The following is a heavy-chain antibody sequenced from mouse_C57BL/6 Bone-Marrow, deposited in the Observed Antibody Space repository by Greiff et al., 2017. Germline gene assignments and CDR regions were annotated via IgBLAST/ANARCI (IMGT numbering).Heavy chain of an antibody. V-gene: IGHV1-9*01. D-gene: IGHD1-1*01. J-gene: IGHJ3*01. CDR3: ARDPFYYYGSSYVGFAY. CDR2: ILPGSGST. CDR1: GYTFTGYW. Sequence: QVQLQQSGAELMKPGASVKLSCKATGYTFTGYWIEWVKQRPGHGLEWIGEILPGSGSTNYNEKFKGKATFTADTSSNTAYMQLSSLTTEDSAIYYCARDPFYYYGSSYVGFAYWGQGTLVTVSA.